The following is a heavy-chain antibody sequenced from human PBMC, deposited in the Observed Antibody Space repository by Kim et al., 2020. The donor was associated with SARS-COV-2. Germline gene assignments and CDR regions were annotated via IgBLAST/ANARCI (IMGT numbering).Heavy chain of an antibody. CDR1: GGTFSSYA. CDR2: IIPIFGTA. D-gene: IGHD3-9*01. CDR3: ARDSTSKRYFDWLNGAYYYYGMDV. V-gene: IGHV1-69*13. Sequence: SVKVSCKASGGTFSSYAISWVRQAPGQGLEWMGGIIPIFGTANYAQKFQGRVTITADESTSTAYMELSSLRSERTAVYYCARDSTSKRYFDWLNGAYYYYGMDVWGQGTTVTGSS. J-gene: IGHJ6*02.